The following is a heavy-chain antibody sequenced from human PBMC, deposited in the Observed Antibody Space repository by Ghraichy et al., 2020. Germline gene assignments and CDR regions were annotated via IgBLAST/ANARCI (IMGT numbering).Heavy chain of an antibody. Sequence: GGSLRLSCAASGFPLVDHAMHWVRLAPGKGLEWVSGFLLNSGQTGYADSVRGRFTISRDTAKNSLYLQMDSLRPEDTGIYYCGKDITPGGLDVWGQGTTVTVSS. CDR2: FLLNSGQT. D-gene: IGHD3-16*01. CDR1: GFPLVDHA. V-gene: IGHV3-9*01. J-gene: IGHJ6*02. CDR3: GKDITPGGLDV.